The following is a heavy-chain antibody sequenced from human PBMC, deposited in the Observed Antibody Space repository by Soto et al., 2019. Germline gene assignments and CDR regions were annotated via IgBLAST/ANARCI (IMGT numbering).Heavy chain of an antibody. CDR2: IYPGDSDT. CDR1: GYSFTNYW. V-gene: IGHV5-51*01. Sequence: PGESLKISCKGSGYSFTNYWIGWVRQMPGKGLEWMGIIYPGDSDTRYSPSFQGQVTISADKSISTAYLQWSSLKASDTAMYYCASRDSRGYYYADDRGQGTPVTVSS. CDR3: ASRDSRGYYYADD. J-gene: IGHJ4*02. D-gene: IGHD3-22*01.